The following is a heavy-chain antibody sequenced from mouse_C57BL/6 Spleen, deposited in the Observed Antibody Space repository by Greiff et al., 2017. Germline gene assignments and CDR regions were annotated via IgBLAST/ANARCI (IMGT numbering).Heavy chain of an antibody. V-gene: IGHV5-4*03. CDR3: ARRRAMDY. J-gene: IGHJ4*01. CDR2: ISVGGSYT. CDR1: GFTFSSYA. Sequence: EVKLMESGGGLVKPGGSLKLSCAASGFTFSSYAMSWVRQTPEKRLEWVATISVGGSYTYYPDNVKGRFTISRDNAKNNLYLQMSHLKSEDTAMYYWARRRAMDYWGQGTSVTVSS.